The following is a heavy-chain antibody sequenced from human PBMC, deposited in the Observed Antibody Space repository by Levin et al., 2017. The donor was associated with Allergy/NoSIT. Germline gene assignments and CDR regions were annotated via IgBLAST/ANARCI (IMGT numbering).Heavy chain of an antibody. Sequence: ASVKVSCKASGYTFTNYGIAWLRQAPGRGPEWMGWISTYNDNRNYAQKFQGRITMTTDTSTSTAYMELRSPRSDDTAVYYCARSYYDFWSNYYDPWGQGTLVTVSS. CDR1: GYTFTNYG. D-gene: IGHD3-3*01. J-gene: IGHJ5*02. CDR3: ARSYYDFWSNYYDP. CDR2: ISTYNDNR. V-gene: IGHV1-18*01.